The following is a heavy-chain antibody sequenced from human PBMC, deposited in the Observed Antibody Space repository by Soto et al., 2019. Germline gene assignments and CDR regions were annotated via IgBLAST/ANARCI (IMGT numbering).Heavy chain of an antibody. D-gene: IGHD6-19*01. CDR2: IDYSGGTT. CDR1: GFTFSILA. CDR3: AKDATRTSGWYYFDY. J-gene: IGHJ4*02. V-gene: IGHV3-23*01. Sequence: GGSLRLSCAASGFTFSILAMGWVRQAPGKGLEWVSVIDYSGGTTYYTGSVKGRFIISRDNSKKMLYLQMNSLRAEDTAIYYCAKDATRTSGWYYFDYWGQGALVTVSS.